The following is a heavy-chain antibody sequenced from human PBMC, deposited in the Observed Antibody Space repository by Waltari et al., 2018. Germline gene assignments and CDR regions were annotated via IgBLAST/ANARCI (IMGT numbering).Heavy chain of an antibody. CDR3: ARDGDPRYGAAAGSIN. Sequence: QVQLQESGPGLVKPSGTLSLTCAVSGGSISSSNWWSWVRQPPGKGLEWIGEIYHRWSTNYNPSLKIRVTISVDKSKNQFSLKLSSVTAADTAVYYCARDGDPRYGAAAGSINWGQGTLVTVSS. V-gene: IGHV4-4*02. CDR2: IYHRWST. D-gene: IGHD6-13*01. J-gene: IGHJ4*02. CDR1: GGSISSSNW.